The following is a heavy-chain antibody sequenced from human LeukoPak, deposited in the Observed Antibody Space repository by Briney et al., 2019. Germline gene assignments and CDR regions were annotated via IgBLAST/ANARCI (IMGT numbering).Heavy chain of an antibody. CDR1: GFTFSSYG. Sequence: GGSLRLSCAASGFTFSSYGMHWVRQALGKGLEWVAVIWYDGSNKYYADSVKGRFTISRDNSKNTLYLQMNSLRAEDTAVYYCARERTYYYYGMDVWGQGTTVTVSS. V-gene: IGHV3-33*01. CDR3: ARERTYYYYGMDV. CDR2: IWYDGSNK. J-gene: IGHJ6*02.